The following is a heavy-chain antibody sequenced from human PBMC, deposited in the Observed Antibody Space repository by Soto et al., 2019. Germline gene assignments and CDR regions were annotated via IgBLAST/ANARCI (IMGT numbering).Heavy chain of an antibody. CDR3: AAVGTTVTTFAFDI. CDR2: IVVGSGNT. J-gene: IGHJ3*02. CDR1: GFTFTSSA. V-gene: IGHV1-58*02. Sequence: ASVKVSCKASGFTFTSSAMQWVRQARGQRLEWIGWIVVGSGNTNYAQKFQERVTITRDMSTSTAYMELSSLRSEDTAVYYCAAVGTTVTTFAFDIWGQGTMVTVSS. D-gene: IGHD4-17*01.